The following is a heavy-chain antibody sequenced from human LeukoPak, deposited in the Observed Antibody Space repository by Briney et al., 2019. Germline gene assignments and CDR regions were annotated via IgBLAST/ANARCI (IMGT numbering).Heavy chain of an antibody. V-gene: IGHV3-21*01. CDR1: GFTFSSYS. CDR3: ARVGYYDFWSGYLWFDP. J-gene: IGHJ5*02. D-gene: IGHD3-3*01. CDR2: ISSSSSYI. Sequence: GGSLRLSCAASGFTFSSYSMNWVRQAPGKGVEWVSSISSSSSYIYYADSVKGRFTISRDNAKNSLYLQMNSLRAEDTAVYYCARVGYYDFWSGYLWFDPWGQGTLVTVSS.